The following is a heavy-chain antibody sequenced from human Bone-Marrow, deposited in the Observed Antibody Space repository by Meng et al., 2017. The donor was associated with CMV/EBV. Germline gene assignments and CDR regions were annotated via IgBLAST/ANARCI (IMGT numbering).Heavy chain of an antibody. CDR3: ARAGTYALIP. Sequence: QVQLQESGSGLVKPSGTLSLTRAVSGGSISDINWWTWVRQPPGQGLEWIGEVYQTGITTYNPSLKSRVTMSVDKSKNQFSLRLNFVTAADTAIYYCARAGTYALIPWGQGTLVTVSS. CDR1: GGSISDINW. J-gene: IGHJ5*02. D-gene: IGHD2-8*01. CDR2: VYQTGIT. V-gene: IGHV4-4*02.